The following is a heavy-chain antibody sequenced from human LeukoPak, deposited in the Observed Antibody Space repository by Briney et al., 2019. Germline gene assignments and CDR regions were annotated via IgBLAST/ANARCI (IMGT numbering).Heavy chain of an antibody. D-gene: IGHD3-22*01. J-gene: IGHJ4*02. Sequence: PGGSLRLSCAASGFTFSTYAMAWVRQAPGKGLEWVGGFNREDDEAIYAPHFQGRVTVTEDTSTDTAYMELSSLRSEDTAVYYCATLDSYYDNSGRPLVPDWGQGTLVTVSS. CDR1: GFTFSTYA. V-gene: IGHV1-24*01. CDR2: FNREDDEA. CDR3: ATLDSYYDNSGRPLVPD.